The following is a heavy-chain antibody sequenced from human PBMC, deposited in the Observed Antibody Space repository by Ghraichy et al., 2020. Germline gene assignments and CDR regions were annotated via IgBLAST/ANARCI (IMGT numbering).Heavy chain of an antibody. J-gene: IGHJ4*02. CDR3: ARGLKSVGATKYYFDY. CDR1: GFTFSSYA. CDR2: ISVIGGST. D-gene: IGHD1-26*01. V-gene: IGHV3-23*01. Sequence: GGSLRLSCVAPGFTFSSYAMSWVRQAPGEGLEWVSGISVIGGSTYYADSVKGRFTISRDNSKNTLYLQMNSLRVEDTAVYYCARGLKSVGATKYYFDYWGQGALVTVSS.